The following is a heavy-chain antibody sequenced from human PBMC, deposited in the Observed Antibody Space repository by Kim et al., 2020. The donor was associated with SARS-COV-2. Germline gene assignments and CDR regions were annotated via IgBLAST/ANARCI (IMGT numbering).Heavy chain of an antibody. CDR2: ISYDGSNK. CDR1: GFTFSSYG. V-gene: IGHV3-33*05. D-gene: IGHD5-18*01. Sequence: GGSLRLSCAASGFTFSSYGMHWVRQAPGKGLEWVAVISYDGSNKYYADSVKGRFTISRDNSKNTLYLQMNSLRAEDTAVYYCASHVDTAMVNYWGQGTLVTVSS. J-gene: IGHJ4*02. CDR3: ASHVDTAMVNY.